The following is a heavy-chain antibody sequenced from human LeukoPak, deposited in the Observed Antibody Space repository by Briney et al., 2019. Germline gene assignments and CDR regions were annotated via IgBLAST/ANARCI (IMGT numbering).Heavy chain of an antibody. J-gene: IGHJ6*02. CDR2: ISSGGSNV. V-gene: IGHV3-48*03. Sequence: GGSLRLSCAASGFTFSSYAMSWVRQAPGKGLEWVSYISSGGSNVNYADSVKGRFLISRDNAKNSLYLQMNSLRAEDTAVYYCARRFKGALDVWGQGTTGTVSS. CDR3: ARRFKGALDV. CDR1: GFTFSSYA.